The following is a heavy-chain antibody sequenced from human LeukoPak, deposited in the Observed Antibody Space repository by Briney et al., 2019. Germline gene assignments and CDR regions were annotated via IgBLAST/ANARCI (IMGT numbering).Heavy chain of an antibody. CDR3: ARTKDCSSTSCYGAEFDY. D-gene: IGHD2-2*01. CDR2: ISSSGSTI. CDR1: GFTFSSYE. V-gene: IGHV3-48*03. Sequence: PGGSLRLSCAASGFTFSSYEMNWVRQAPGKGLEWVSYISSSGSTIYYADSVKGRFTISRDNAKNSLYLQMNSLRAEDTAVYYCARTKDCSSTSCYGAEFDYWVQGTLVTVSS. J-gene: IGHJ4*02.